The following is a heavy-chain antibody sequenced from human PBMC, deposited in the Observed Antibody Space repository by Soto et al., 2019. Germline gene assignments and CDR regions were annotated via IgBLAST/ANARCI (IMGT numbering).Heavy chain of an antibody. D-gene: IGHD3-10*01. CDR3: LKDAHNGSMDD. Sequence: VQVVASGGGLVQPGRSLRLSCAVSGFRFEQYVMHWVRQAPGKGLECVSTVSPTGDTVAYADSVEGRFTVSRDNAKNSLYLQMNSLKGDDTDFYYCLKDAHNGSMDDWGQGTLVTVSS. J-gene: IGHJ4*02. V-gene: IGHV3-9*01. CDR1: GFRFEQYV. CDR2: VSPTGDTV.